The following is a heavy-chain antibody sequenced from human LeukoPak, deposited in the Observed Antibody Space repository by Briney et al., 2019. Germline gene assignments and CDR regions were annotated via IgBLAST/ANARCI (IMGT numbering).Heavy chain of an antibody. Sequence: SQTLSLTCAISGDSVSGNTAAWNWIRQSPPRGLEWLGRTYYRSKWYNDYAVSVKGRITLNPDTSKNQFSLQLNAVTPEDTAVYYCARAEGSGSYYAWGQGTLVTVSS. CDR2: TYYRSKWYN. CDR3: ARAEGSGSYYA. CDR1: GDSVSGNTAA. V-gene: IGHV6-1*01. J-gene: IGHJ4*02. D-gene: IGHD3-10*01.